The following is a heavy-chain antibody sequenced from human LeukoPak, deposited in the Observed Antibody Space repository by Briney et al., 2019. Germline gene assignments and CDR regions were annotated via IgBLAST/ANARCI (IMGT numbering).Heavy chain of an antibody. V-gene: IGHV3-30*15. CDR2: TSYDGNKK. J-gene: IGHJ4*02. CDR3: ARSSYDYGGIEGPFDY. D-gene: IGHD4-23*01. CDR1: GFTLTYYA. Sequence: GGSLRLSCAASGFTLTYYAMHWVRQAPGKGLEWVAVTSYDGNKKYYADSVKGRFTISRDSSKNTLYLQMSSLRAEDTAVYYCARSSYDYGGIEGPFDYWGQGTLVTVTS.